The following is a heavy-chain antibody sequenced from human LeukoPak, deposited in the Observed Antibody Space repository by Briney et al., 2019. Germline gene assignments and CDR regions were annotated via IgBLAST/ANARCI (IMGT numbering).Heavy chain of an antibody. V-gene: IGHV3-66*01. CDR1: GFTVSSHY. Sequence: GGSLRLSCAVSGFTVSSHYMSWVRQAPGKGLEWVSAIHSGGSTYYADFVEGRFTISRDSSKNTLYLQMNSLRDDDTAVYFCAREWGSRGVTAHLDSWGQGTLVTVSS. J-gene: IGHJ4*02. CDR3: AREWGSRGVTAHLDS. D-gene: IGHD2-21*02. CDR2: IHSGGST.